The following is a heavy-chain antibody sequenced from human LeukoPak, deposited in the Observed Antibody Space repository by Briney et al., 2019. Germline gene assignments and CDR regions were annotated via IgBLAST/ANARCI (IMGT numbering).Heavy chain of an antibody. CDR3: ARDQVNPIVVVPAASSPTYAFDI. V-gene: IGHV4-59*01. D-gene: IGHD2-2*01. Sequence: PSETLSLTCAVSGDSISSYYWSWVRQPPGKGLEWIGYINYSGSTNYNPSLKSRVNISVDTSKNQFSLKLSSVTAADTAVYYCARDQVNPIVVVPAASSPTYAFDIWGQGTMVTVSS. J-gene: IGHJ3*02. CDR2: INYSGST. CDR1: GDSISSYY.